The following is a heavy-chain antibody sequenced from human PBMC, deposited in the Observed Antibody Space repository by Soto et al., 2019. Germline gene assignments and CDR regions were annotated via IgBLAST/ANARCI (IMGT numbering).Heavy chain of an antibody. CDR2: IYYSGST. Sequence: SETLSLTCTVSGGSISSISYYWGWIRQPPGKGLEWIGSIYYSGSTYYNPSLKSRVTISVDTSKNQFSLKLSSVTAADTAVYYCARRYGDCFDYWRQRTLVTVSS. CDR1: GGSISSISYY. J-gene: IGHJ4*02. CDR3: ARRYGDCFDY. V-gene: IGHV4-39*07. D-gene: IGHD4-17*01.